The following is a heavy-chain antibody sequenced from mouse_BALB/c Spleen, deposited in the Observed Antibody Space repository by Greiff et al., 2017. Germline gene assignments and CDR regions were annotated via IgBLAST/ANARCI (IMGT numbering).Heavy chain of an antibody. Sequence: VKLVESGPGLVAPSQSLSITCTVSGFSLTSYGVHWVRQPPGKGLEWLGVIWAGGSTNYNSALMSRLSISKDNSKSQVFLKMNSLQTDDTAMYYCASITTVGEDYFDYWGQGTTLTVSS. D-gene: IGHD1-1*01. V-gene: IGHV2-9*02. CDR1: GFSLTSYG. CDR2: IWAGGST. J-gene: IGHJ2*01. CDR3: ASITTVGEDYFDY.